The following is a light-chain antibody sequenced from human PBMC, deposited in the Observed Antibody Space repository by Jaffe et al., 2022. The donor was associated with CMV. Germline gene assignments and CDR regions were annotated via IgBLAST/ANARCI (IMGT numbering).Light chain of an antibody. CDR2: NTT. J-gene: IGLJ2*01. Sequence: QSLLTQSPSASGTPGQTVTISCSGDMSNIGTNAVTWYRQVPGASPKLLIYNTTQRPSGVSDRFSASKSGTSASLGITRLQSDDEAIYYCASWGVTLKGPVFGGGTRLTVL. CDR3: ASWGVTLKGPV. V-gene: IGLV1-44*01. CDR1: MSNIGTNA.